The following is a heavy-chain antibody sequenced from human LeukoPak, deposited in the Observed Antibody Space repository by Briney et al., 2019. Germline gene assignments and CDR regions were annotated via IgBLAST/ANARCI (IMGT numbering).Heavy chain of an antibody. Sequence: SETLSFTCTVSGGSISSYYWSWIRQPPGKGLEWIGYIYYSGSTNYNPSLKSRVTISVDTSKNQFSLKLSSVTAADTAVYYCARGIAVAGTGFDYWGQGTLVTVSS. J-gene: IGHJ4*02. V-gene: IGHV4-59*01. D-gene: IGHD6-19*01. CDR1: GGSISSYY. CDR3: ARGIAVAGTGFDY. CDR2: IYYSGST.